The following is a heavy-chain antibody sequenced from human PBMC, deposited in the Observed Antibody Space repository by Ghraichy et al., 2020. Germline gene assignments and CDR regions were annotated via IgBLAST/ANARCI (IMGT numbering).Heavy chain of an antibody. CDR3: VSITLVRGVPNWFDS. V-gene: IGHV4-59*11. CDR2: IYSTGST. J-gene: IGHJ5*01. Sequence: SETLSLTCSVSTDSIHDHFWGWVRQPPGKGLEWISHIYSTGSTKSSPSFTSRITQSLDTSKNQFSLNLTSVTAADTAIYYCVSITLVRGVPNWFDSWGQGILVTVSS. CDR1: TDSIHDHF. D-gene: IGHD3-10*01.